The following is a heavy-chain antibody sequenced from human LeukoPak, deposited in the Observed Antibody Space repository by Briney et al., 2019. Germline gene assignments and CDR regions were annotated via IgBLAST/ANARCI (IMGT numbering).Heavy chain of an antibody. D-gene: IGHD4-17*01. V-gene: IGHV3-53*01. J-gene: IGHJ4*02. CDR1: GFIVSSNS. CDR3: ARRAGEYSHPYDY. CDR2: IYSGGNT. Sequence: GGSLRLSCTVSGFIVSSNSMSWVRQAPGKGLEWVSFIYSGGNTHYSDSVKGRFTISRDNSKNTLYLQMNSLRAEDTAVYYCARRAGEYSHPYDYWGQGTLVTVSS.